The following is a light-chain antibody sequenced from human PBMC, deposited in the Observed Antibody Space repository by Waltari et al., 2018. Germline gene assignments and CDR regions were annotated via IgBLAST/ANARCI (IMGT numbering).Light chain of an antibody. J-gene: IGKJ1*01. V-gene: IGKV3-15*01. CDR2: GAS. Sequence: EVVMTQSPVTLSVSPGERATLSCRASQNVGSNLAWYHQKPGQAPRPLVYGASTRATGIPDRISGSGSGTEFTLTISSLQSEDFAVYYCQQYNNWPRTFGQGTKVEIK. CDR3: QQYNNWPRT. CDR1: QNVGSN.